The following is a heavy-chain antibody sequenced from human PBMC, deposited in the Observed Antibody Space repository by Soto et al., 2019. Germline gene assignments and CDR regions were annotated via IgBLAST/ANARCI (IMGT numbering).Heavy chain of an antibody. V-gene: IGHV3-23*01. CDR3: AKTHHGLYSGYGVDI. Sequence: GGSLRLSCAASGFTFSSYAMSWVRQAPGKGLVWVSAISGSGGSTYYADSVKGRFTISRDNSKNTLYLQMNSLRAEDTAVYYIAKTHHGLYSGYGVDIWGQGTMVTVSS. CDR2: ISGSGGST. CDR1: GFTFSSYA. J-gene: IGHJ3*02. D-gene: IGHD5-12*01.